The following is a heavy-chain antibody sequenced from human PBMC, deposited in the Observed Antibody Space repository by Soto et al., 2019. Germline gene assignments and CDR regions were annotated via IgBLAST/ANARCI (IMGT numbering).Heavy chain of an antibody. V-gene: IGHV1-18*04. D-gene: IGHD2-15*01. Sequence: QVQLVQSGVEVKKPGASVKVSCKASGYTFISHGISWVRQAPGQGLEWMGWISGKNGNTNYAQKLQGRVTLTTETSTSRAYMELRSLRSDDTSVYYCARVSSSIVVVPDYGMDVWCQGTTVTVSS. J-gene: IGHJ6*02. CDR1: GYTFISHG. CDR2: ISGKNGNT. CDR3: ARVSSSIVVVPDYGMDV.